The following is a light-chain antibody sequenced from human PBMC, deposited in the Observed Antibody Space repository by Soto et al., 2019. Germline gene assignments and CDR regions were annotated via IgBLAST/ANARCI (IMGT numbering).Light chain of an antibody. CDR1: SNDVGGYNY. V-gene: IGLV2-14*01. J-gene: IGLJ3*02. CDR3: SSYTSSSPL. Sequence: QSVLTQPASVSGSPGQSITISCTGTSNDVGGYNYVSWYQQHPGKAPKLMIYDVSNRPSGVSNRFSGSKSGNTASLTISGLQAEDEADYYCSSYTSSSPLFGGGTKLTVL. CDR2: DVS.